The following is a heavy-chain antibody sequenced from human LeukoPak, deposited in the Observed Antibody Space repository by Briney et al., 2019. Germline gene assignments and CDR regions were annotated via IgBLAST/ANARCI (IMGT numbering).Heavy chain of an antibody. J-gene: IGHJ6*02. V-gene: IGHV1-18*01. CDR3: ARDSSKLAYCGGDCPSYGMDV. CDR1: GYTFTSYG. CDR2: ISAYNGNT. Sequence: GASVKVSCKASGYTFTSYGISWVRQAPGQGLEWMGWISAYNGNTNYAQKLQGRVTMTTDTSTGTAYMELRSLRSDDTAVYYCARDSSKLAYCGGDCPSYGMDVWGQGTTVTVSS. D-gene: IGHD2-21*02.